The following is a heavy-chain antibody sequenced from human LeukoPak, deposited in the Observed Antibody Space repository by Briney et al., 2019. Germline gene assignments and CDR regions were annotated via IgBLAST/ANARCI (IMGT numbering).Heavy chain of an antibody. J-gene: IGHJ4*02. CDR2: IYYSGST. CDR1: GGSISSSSYY. D-gene: IGHD3-10*01. CDR3: ARRLWFGELGVFDY. Sequence: SETLSLTCTVSGGSISSSSYYWGWIRQPPGKGLEWIGSIYYSGSTYYNPSLKSRVTISVDTSRNQFSLKLSSVTAADTAVYYCARRLWFGELGVFDYWGQGTLVTVSS. V-gene: IGHV4-39*01.